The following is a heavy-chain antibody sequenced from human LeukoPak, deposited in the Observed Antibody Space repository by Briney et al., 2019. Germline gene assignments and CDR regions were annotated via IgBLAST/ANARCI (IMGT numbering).Heavy chain of an antibody. CDR3: ARDHHDFWSGYPNY. J-gene: IGHJ4*02. Sequence: GGSLRLSCAASGFTLGRYWMHWFRQAPGTGLVWVARSNSDGKITDYADSVRGRFTTSRDNTKNTVYLQMSSLRAEDTGVYYCARDHHDFWSGYPNYWGQGTLVIVPS. CDR2: SNSDGKIT. V-gene: IGHV3-74*01. CDR1: GFTLGRYW. D-gene: IGHD3-3*01.